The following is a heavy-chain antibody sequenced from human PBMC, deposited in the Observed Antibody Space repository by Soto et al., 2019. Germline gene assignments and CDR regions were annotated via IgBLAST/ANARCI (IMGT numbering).Heavy chain of an antibody. J-gene: IGHJ5*02. CDR1: GFTFSSYA. CDR3: ARASCPNRDGYNCWFDP. V-gene: IGHV3-30-3*01. Sequence: QVQLVESGGGVVQPGRSLRLSCAASGFTFSSYAMHWVRQAPGKGLEWVAVISYDGSNKYYADSVKGRFTISRDNSKNTLYLQMNSLRAEDTAVYYCARASCPNRDGYNCWFDPWGQGTLVTVSS. D-gene: IGHD5-12*01. CDR2: ISYDGSNK.